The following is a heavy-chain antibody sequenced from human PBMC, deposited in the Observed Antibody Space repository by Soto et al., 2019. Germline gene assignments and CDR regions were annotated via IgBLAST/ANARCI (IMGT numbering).Heavy chain of an antibody. Sequence: EVQLVESGGGLAQPGGSLRLSCVASRFSFSDYEMNWVRQAPGKGLEWVAYISSGGSTTHYADSVRGRFTVSRDNARKSLYLQMNTLSVGDTALYYCARDRAAGGYWGQGTLVTVSS. V-gene: IGHV3-48*03. CDR2: ISSGGSTT. CDR1: RFSFSDYE. D-gene: IGHD6-13*01. J-gene: IGHJ4*02. CDR3: ARDRAAGGY.